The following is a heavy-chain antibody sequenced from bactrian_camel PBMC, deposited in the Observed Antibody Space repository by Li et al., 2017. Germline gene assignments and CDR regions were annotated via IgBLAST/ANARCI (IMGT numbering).Heavy chain of an antibody. D-gene: IGHD3*01. J-gene: IGHJ4*01. Sequence: HVQLVESGGGSVEAGGSLKLSCAMSGDFNNKNCMGWFRQAPGKEREGVAVITRIHGGTEYADSVKGRFIISRDSSKMTWSLQMNNLKPEDTAMYYCAAVTGCSLTPWLRDPGNKSGPMNWGQGTQVTVS. CDR1: GDFNNKNC. CDR2: ITRIHGGT. V-gene: IGHV3S53*01. CDR3: AAVTGCSLTPWLRDPGNKSGPMN.